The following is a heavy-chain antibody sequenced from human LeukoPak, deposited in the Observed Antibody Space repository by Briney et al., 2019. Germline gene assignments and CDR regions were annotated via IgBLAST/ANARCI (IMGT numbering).Heavy chain of an antibody. CDR3: ARRDISSGWSFDY. V-gene: IGHV4-4*07. CDR2: IHSSGST. D-gene: IGHD6-19*01. J-gene: IGHJ4*02. CDR1: GGSIGNYH. Sequence: SETLSLTCTVSGGSIGNYHWSWIRQPAGKGLEWIGQIHSSGSTNYNPPLKSRVSMSIETTEDQVSLTIRSVTAADTAFYYCARRDISSGWSFDYWGQGTLVTVSS.